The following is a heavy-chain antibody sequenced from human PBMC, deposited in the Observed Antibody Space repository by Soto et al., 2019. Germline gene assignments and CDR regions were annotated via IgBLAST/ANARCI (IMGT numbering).Heavy chain of an antibody. CDR1: GYTFTSYA. CDR2: IIPIFGTA. Sequence: ASVKVSCKASGYTFTSYAISWVRQAPGQGLEWMGGIIPIFGTANYAQKFQGRVTITADESTSTAYMELSSLRSEDTAVYYCARGYYYDSSGYWGPLSIDYWGQGTLVTVSS. CDR3: ARGYYYDSSGYWGPLSIDY. J-gene: IGHJ4*02. V-gene: IGHV1-69*13. D-gene: IGHD3-22*01.